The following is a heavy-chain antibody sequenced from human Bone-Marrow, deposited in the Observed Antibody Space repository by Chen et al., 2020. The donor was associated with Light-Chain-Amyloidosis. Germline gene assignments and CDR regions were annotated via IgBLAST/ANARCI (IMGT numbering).Heavy chain of an antibody. J-gene: IGHJ6*03. CDR1: GVTFSSYW. Sequence: EVQLVESGGGLVQPGGSLRLSCAASGVTFSSYWMHWVRKAPGKGLVWVSRINSDGSSTSYADSVKGRFTISRDNAKNTLYLQMNSLRAEDTAVYYCAREVAGGRYYYYYYMDVWGKGTTVTVSS. D-gene: IGHD6-13*01. CDR2: INSDGSST. V-gene: IGHV3-74*01. CDR3: AREVAGGRYYYYYYMDV.